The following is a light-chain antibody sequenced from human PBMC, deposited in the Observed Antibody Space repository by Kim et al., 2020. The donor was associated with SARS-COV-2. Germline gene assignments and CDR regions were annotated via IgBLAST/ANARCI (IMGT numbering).Light chain of an antibody. CDR2: RAS. V-gene: IGKV3-15*01. CDR1: QQIYTY. J-gene: IGKJ1*01. CDR3: QQYINWPLT. Sequence: EIVMTQSPVTLSVSPGERATLSCRASQQIYTYLAWYQQKPGQAPRLLISRASTRATGVPARFSGSGSGTDFTLTISSLQSEDFAVYYCQQYINWPLTFGQGTKVDIK.